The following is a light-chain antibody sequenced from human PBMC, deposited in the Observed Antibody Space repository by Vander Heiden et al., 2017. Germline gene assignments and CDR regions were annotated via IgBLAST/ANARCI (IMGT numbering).Light chain of an antibody. CDR2: DAS. Sequence: EIVLTQSPATLSLSPGERATLSCRASQTVRRYLAWYQQKPGQAPRLLIYDASNRATGLPARFSGSGSGTDFTLTISSLEPEDFAVYYCQQCSYWPVTFGQRTRLEIK. V-gene: IGKV3-11*01. CDR1: QTVRRY. J-gene: IGKJ5*01. CDR3: QQCSYWPVT.